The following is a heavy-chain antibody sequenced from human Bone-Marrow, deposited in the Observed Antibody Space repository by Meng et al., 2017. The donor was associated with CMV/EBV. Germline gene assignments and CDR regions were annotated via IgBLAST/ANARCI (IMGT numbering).Heavy chain of an antibody. Sequence: ASGKVSCKPSGYTFTGYYMHWVRQAPGQGLEWMGWINPNSGGTNYAQKFQGRVTMTRDTSISTAYMELSRLRSDDTAVYYCARVWGIAVAGTGYWGQGTPVTVSS. D-gene: IGHD6-19*01. CDR3: ARVWGIAVAGTGY. J-gene: IGHJ4*02. V-gene: IGHV1-2*02. CDR1: GYTFTGYY. CDR2: INPNSGGT.